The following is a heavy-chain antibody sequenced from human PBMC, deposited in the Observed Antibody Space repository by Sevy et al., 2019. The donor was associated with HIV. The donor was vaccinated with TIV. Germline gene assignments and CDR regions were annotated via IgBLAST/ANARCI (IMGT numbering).Heavy chain of an antibody. V-gene: IGHV3-7*01. Sequence: GGSLRLSCAASGFTFSSYWMSWVRQAPGKGLEWLATINLDGSETFYVDSVKGRFTISSHNPSKSVYLQMTSLSAGDTAVYYCARLFYGSADYWGQGTLVTVSS. D-gene: IGHD3-10*01. CDR1: GFTFSSYW. CDR3: ARLFYGSADY. CDR2: INLDGSET. J-gene: IGHJ4*02.